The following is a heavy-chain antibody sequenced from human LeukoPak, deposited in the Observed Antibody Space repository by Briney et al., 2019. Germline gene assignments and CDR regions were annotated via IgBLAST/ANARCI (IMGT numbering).Heavy chain of an antibody. CDR1: GYTFTGYY. J-gene: IGHJ4*02. CDR2: INPNSGGT. CDR3: ARHMFGSGSYFPPEFDY. V-gene: IGHV1-2*02. Sequence: ASVKVSCKASGYTFTGYYMHWVRQAPGQGLEWMGWINPNSGGTNYAQKFQGRVTMTRDTSISTAYMELSRLRSDDTAVYYCARHMFGSGSYFPPEFDYWGQGTLVTVSS. D-gene: IGHD3-10*01.